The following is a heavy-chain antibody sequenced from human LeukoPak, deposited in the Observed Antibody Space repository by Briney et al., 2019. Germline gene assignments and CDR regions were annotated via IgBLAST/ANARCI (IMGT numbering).Heavy chain of an antibody. CDR1: GVSISSSSYY. Sequence: PSETLSLTCTVSGVSISSSSYYWGWIRQPPGKGLEWIGSIYYSGSTYYNPSLKSRITISVETAKNQFSLKLSYLTAADTAVYYCAKKYSSSSRGFDPWGQGTLVTVSS. D-gene: IGHD6-6*01. J-gene: IGHJ5*02. CDR3: AKKYSSSSRGFDP. V-gene: IGHV4-39*07. CDR2: IYYSGST.